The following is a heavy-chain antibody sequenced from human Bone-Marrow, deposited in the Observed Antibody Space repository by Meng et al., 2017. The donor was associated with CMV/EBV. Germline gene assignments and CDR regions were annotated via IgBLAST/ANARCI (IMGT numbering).Heavy chain of an antibody. V-gene: IGHV3-48*04. CDR1: GFTFSSYS. Sequence: GESLKISCAASGFTFSSYSMNWVRQAPGKGLEWVSYISSSSSTIYYADSVKGRFTISRDNAKNSLYLQMNSLRAEDTAVYYCARGGNSGYYYGMDVCGQGTTVAASS. D-gene: IGHD4-23*01. J-gene: IGHJ6*02. CDR2: ISSSSSTI. CDR3: ARGGNSGYYYGMDV.